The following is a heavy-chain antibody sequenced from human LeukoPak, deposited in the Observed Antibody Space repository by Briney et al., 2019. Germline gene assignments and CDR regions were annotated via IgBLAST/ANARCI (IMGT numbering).Heavy chain of an antibody. J-gene: IGHJ4*02. CDR1: GGSISSGVYY. CDR2: IYTSGTT. V-gene: IGHV4-61*09. CDR3: VGRDFDY. Sequence: NPSETLSLTCTVSGGSISSGVYYWTWIRQPAGKGLEWIGQIYTSGTTNYNPSLKSRVTISLDTSKNQFSLMLSSVAAADAAFYYCVGRDFDYWGQGTLVTVS. D-gene: IGHD1-26*01.